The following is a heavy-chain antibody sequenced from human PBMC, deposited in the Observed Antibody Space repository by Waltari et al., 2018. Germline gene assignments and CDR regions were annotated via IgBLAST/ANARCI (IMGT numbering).Heavy chain of an antibody. J-gene: IGHJ5*02. V-gene: IGHV4-38-2*01. CDR3: ARHELLRWFDP. D-gene: IGHD1-7*01. Sequence: QVQLQESGPGLVKPSETLSLTCAVSGYSIRSGYYWGWIRQPPGKGLEWIGSIYHSGSTYYNPSLKSRVTISVDTSKNQFSLKLSSVTAADTAVYYCARHELLRWFDPWGQGTLVTVSS. CDR1: GYSIRSGYY. CDR2: IYHSGST.